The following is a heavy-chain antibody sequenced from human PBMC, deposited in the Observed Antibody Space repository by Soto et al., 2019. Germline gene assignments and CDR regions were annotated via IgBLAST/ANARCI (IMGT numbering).Heavy chain of an antibody. Sequence: QVQLVQSGAEVKKPGSSVKVSCKASGGTFSSYTISWVRQAPGQGLEWMGRIIPILGIANYAQKFQGRVTITADKSTSTAYMELSSLRSEDTAVYYCASARPSGGVLVVAATAFDYWGQGTLVTVSS. D-gene: IGHD2-15*01. CDR1: GGTFSSYT. J-gene: IGHJ4*02. V-gene: IGHV1-69*02. CDR3: ASARPSGGVLVVAATAFDY. CDR2: IIPILGIA.